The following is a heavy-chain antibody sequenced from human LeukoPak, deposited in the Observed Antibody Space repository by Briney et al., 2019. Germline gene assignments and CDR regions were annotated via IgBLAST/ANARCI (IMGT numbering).Heavy chain of an antibody. CDR2: ISSSGNPM. D-gene: IGHD1-26*01. CDR3: AREWARALDY. Sequence: GGSLRLSCAASGFTFSDYYMSGIRQAPGKGLEWVSYISSSGNPMYYADSVKGRFTISRDNAKNSLHLQMNSLRAEDTVVYYCAREWARALDYWGQGTWVTVSS. J-gene: IGHJ4*02. V-gene: IGHV3-11*04. CDR1: GFTFSDYY.